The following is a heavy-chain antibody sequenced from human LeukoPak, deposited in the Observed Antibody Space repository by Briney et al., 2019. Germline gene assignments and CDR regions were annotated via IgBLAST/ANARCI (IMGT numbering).Heavy chain of an antibody. CDR1: GFTFSSFG. D-gene: IGHD2-15*01. Sequence: GGSLRLSCAASGFTFSSFGMHWVRQAPGKGLEWVAVTSNDGSNKYYADSVKGRFTISRDNSKSTLYLQMNSLRAEDTAVYYCAKGGYHRNYFDYWGQGTLVTVSS. CDR2: TSNDGSNK. CDR3: AKGGYHRNYFDY. V-gene: IGHV3-30*19. J-gene: IGHJ4*02.